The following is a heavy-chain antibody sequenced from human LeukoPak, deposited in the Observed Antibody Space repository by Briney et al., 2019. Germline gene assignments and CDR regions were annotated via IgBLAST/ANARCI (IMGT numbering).Heavy chain of an antibody. CDR1: GFTFSSYA. D-gene: IGHD6-6*01. CDR3: AKEYSSSGRHWFDP. CDR2: ISGSGGST. J-gene: IGHJ5*02. V-gene: IGHV3-23*01. Sequence: GGSLRLSCAASGFTFSSYAMSWVRQAPGKGLEWVSAISGSGGSTFYADSVKGRFTISRDNSENTLSLQMNSLRAEDTAVYYCAKEYSSSGRHWFDPWGQGTLVTVSS.